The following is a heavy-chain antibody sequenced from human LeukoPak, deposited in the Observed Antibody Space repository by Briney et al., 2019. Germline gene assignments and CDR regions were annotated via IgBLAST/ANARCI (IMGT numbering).Heavy chain of an antibody. CDR3: AKEGGYYFDY. J-gene: IGHJ4*02. CDR2: ISYDGSNK. CDR1: GFTFSSYA. D-gene: IGHD3-16*01. Sequence: GGSLRLSCAASGFTFSSYAMHWVRQAPGKGLEWVAVISYDGSNKYYADSVKGRFTISRDNSKNTLYLQMNSLRAEDTAVYYCAKEGGYYFDYWGQGTLVTVSS. V-gene: IGHV3-30-3*01.